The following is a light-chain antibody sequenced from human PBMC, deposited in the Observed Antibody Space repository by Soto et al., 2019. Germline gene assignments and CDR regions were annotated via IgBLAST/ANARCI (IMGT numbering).Light chain of an antibody. V-gene: IGKV3-11*01. CDR1: QSVSSY. CDR3: QQRSYWPSIT. J-gene: IGKJ5*01. CDR2: DAS. Sequence: EIVLTQSPVTLSLSPGERATISCRASQSVSSYLAWYQQKPGQAPRLLIYDASNRATGIPARFSGSGSGTAFSLLIDNLEPQDVSVYYCQQRSYWPSITFGQGTRLEIK.